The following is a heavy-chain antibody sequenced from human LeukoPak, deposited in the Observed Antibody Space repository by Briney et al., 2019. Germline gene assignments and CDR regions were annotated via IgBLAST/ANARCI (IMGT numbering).Heavy chain of an antibody. Sequence: TSETLSLTCTVSGGSISVYYWSWIRQPPGKGLEWIGYIYYSGSTNYNPSLKGRLTISVDTSKNQFSLKLSSVTAADTAVYYCARDRELGYWGQGTLVTVSS. D-gene: IGHD3-10*01. CDR3: ARDRELGY. J-gene: IGHJ4*02. CDR1: GGSISVYY. CDR2: IYYSGST. V-gene: IGHV4-59*01.